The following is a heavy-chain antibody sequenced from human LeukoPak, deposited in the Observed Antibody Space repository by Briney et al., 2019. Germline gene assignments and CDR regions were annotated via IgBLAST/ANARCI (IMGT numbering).Heavy chain of an antibody. CDR3: ASAIVGATDAVDY. CDR1: GGSFSGYY. J-gene: IGHJ4*02. Sequence: SETLSLTCAVYGGSFSGYYWSWIRHPPGKGLEWMGEINHSGSTNYNPSLKSRVTVSVDTSKNQFSLKLSSVTAADTAVYYCASAIVGATDAVDYWGQGTLVTVSS. CDR2: INHSGST. D-gene: IGHD1-26*01. V-gene: IGHV4-34*01.